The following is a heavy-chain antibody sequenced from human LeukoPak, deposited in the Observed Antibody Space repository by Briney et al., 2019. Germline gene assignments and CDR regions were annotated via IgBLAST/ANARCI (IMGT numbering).Heavy chain of an antibody. CDR3: ARDGPYSGSYPY. J-gene: IGHJ4*02. D-gene: IGHD1-26*01. CDR1: GGSISSPNW. CDR2: IYYGGST. Sequence: SETLSLTCTVSGGSISSPNWWTWVRQPPGKGLEWIGEIYYGGSTNYNPSLKSRVTISVDTSNNEFSLELSSVTAADTAVYYCARDGPYSGSYPYWGQGTLVTVSS. V-gene: IGHV4-4*02.